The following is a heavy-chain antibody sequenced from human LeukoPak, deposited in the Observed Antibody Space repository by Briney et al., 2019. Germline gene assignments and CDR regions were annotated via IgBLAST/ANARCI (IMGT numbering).Heavy chain of an antibody. CDR3: ARGVQGPLGDWFDP. J-gene: IGHJ5*02. D-gene: IGHD1-1*01. V-gene: IGHV1-8*01. CDR1: RYTFTSYD. Sequence: ASVKVSCKASRYTFTSYDINWVRQATGQGLEWMGWMNPNSGNTGYAQKFQGRVTMTRNTSISTAYMELSSLRSEDTAVYYCARGVQGPLGDWFDPWGQGTLVTVSS. CDR2: MNPNSGNT.